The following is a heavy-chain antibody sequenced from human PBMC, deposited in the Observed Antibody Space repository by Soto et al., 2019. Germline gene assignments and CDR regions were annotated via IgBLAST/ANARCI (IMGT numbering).Heavy chain of an antibody. Sequence: QVQLQQWGAGLLKPSETLSLTCGVYGGSFSGYYWSWIRQPPGKGLEWIGEINHSGSTNYNPSFKSRVTMSLDTSKNQFSLRLSSLTAADTAVYYCAREGGIVVRPIDLNWFDPWGQGTLVTVSS. CDR1: GGSFSGYY. V-gene: IGHV4-34*01. J-gene: IGHJ5*02. CDR2: INHSGST. D-gene: IGHD3-22*01. CDR3: AREGGIVVRPIDLNWFDP.